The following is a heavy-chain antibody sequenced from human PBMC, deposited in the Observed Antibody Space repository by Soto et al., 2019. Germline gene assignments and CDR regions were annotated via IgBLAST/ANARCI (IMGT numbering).Heavy chain of an antibody. CDR3: AKDLTIAEAANYYYYGIDV. J-gene: IGHJ6*02. V-gene: IGHV3-11*05. CDR2: ISSSSSYT. CDR1: GFTFSDYY. D-gene: IGHD3-3*01. Sequence: GGSLRLSCAASGFTFSDYYMSWIRQAPGKGLEWVSYISSSSSYTNYADSVKGRFTISRDNAKNSLYLQMNSLRAEDTALYYCAKDLTIAEAANYYYYGIDVWGQGTTVTVSS.